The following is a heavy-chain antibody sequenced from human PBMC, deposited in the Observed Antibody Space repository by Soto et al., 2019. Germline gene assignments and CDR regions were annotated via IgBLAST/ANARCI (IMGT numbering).Heavy chain of an antibody. CDR1: GGTFSSYA. V-gene: IGHV1-69*13. D-gene: IGHD3-10*01. CDR2: IIPIFGTA. J-gene: IGHJ5*02. Sequence: GASVKVSCKASGGTFSSYAISWVRQAPGQGLEWMGGIIPIFGTANYAQKFQGRVTITADESTSTAYMELSSLRSEETAVYYCARAPSYYGSGSYNWFDPWGQGNLVTVSS. CDR3: ARAPSYYGSGSYNWFDP.